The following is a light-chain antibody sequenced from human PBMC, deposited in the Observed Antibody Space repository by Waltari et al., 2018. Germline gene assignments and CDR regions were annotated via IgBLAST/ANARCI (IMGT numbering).Light chain of an antibody. CDR1: QSLLHSDGYAY. CDR2: LSF. Sequence: DIVMTQFPVSLPVTPGEPASNSCRSTQSLLHSDGYAYVDWYLQKPGQSPQLLIYLSFNRASGVPDRFSGSGSGTDFTLKISRVEAEDVGVYYCMQALQTPYTFGQGTKLEIK. J-gene: IGKJ2*01. V-gene: IGKV2-28*01. CDR3: MQALQTPYT.